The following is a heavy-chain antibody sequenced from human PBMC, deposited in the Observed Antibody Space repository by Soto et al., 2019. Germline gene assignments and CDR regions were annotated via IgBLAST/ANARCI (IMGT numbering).Heavy chain of an antibody. CDR1: GGSLSRGVYY. D-gene: IGHD5-12*01. J-gene: IGHJ3*02. V-gene: IGHV4-31*02. CDR3: ARQPRRGYSRHYVLAI. Sequence: SETLSLTWIVSGGSLSRGVYYWSWIRQHPGKGLEWIGDIYYSGSTYYSPSLKSRVTISVDTSKNQFSLKLNSVTAADTAVYYCARQPRRGYSRHYVLAIWGQGTMVTVSS. CDR2: IYYSGST.